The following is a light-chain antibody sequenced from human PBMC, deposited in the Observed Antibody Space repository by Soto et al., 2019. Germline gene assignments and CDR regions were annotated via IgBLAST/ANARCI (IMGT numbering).Light chain of an antibody. CDR2: AAS. J-gene: IGKJ1*01. V-gene: IGKV3-20*01. CDR3: HQCLSSRT. Sequence: EILLTQSPCTLSLSPGERATLSCRASQSVSSSYLAWYQQKPGQAPRLLIYAASSRATGIPDRLSGSGSGTDFTLTISKLEPEDFAVYYCHQCLSSRTFGQGTKVDIK. CDR1: QSVSSSY.